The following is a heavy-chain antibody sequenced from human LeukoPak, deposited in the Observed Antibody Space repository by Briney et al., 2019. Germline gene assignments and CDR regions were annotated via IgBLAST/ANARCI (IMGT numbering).Heavy chain of an antibody. D-gene: IGHD5-24*01. CDR3: ARTDTTITFDY. V-gene: IGHV4-31*03. J-gene: IGHJ4*02. Sequence: NTSQTLPLTCTVSGGSISSGGYYWSWIRQHPGKGLEWIGYIYYSGSTYYNPSLKSRVTISVDTSKNQFSLKLSSVTAADTAVYYCARTDTTITFDYWGQGTLVTVSS. CDR1: GGSISSGGYY. CDR2: IYYSGST.